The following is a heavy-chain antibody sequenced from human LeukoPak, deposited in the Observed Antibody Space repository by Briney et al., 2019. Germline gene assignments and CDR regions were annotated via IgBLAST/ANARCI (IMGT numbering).Heavy chain of an antibody. D-gene: IGHD5-12*01. CDR1: GFTFNNAW. V-gene: IGHV3-15*01. CDR2: IKSKTDGGAT. J-gene: IGHJ6*02. Sequence: GGSLRLSCAASGFTFNNAWMSWVRQAPGKGLEWVGRIKSKTDGGATEYAAPVKGRHTISRDDSKNTLFLQMNSLKTEHTAAYYCATASRGSLFYYYYGMDVWGQGTTVTVSS. CDR3: ATASRGSLFYYYYGMDV.